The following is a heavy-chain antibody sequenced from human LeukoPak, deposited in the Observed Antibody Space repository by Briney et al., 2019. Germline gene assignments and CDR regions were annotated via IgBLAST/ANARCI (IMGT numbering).Heavy chain of an antibody. J-gene: IGHJ4*02. CDR3: ARDGGDGYNFYY. D-gene: IGHD5-24*01. CDR1: GGTFSSYA. V-gene: IGHV1-69*05. CDR2: IIPIFGTA. Sequence: SVKVSCKASGGTFSSYAISWVRQAPGQGLEWMGGIIPIFGTANYAQKFQGRVTITTDESTSTAYMELSSLRSEDTAVYYCARDGGDGYNFYYWGQGTLVTVSS.